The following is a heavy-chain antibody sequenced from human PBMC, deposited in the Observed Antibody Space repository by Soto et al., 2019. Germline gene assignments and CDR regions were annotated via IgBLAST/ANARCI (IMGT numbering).Heavy chain of an antibody. CDR1: GFTFSSYG. J-gene: IGHJ6*02. CDR3: ARENEEYSYGTSYDYGMDV. V-gene: IGHV3-33*01. D-gene: IGHD5-18*01. CDR2: IWYDGSNK. Sequence: GGSLRLSCAASGFTFSSYGMHWVRQAPGKGLEWVAVIWYDGSNKYYADSVKGRFTISRDNSKNTLYLQMNSLRAEDTAVYYCARENEEYSYGTSYDYGMDVRGQGTTVTVSS.